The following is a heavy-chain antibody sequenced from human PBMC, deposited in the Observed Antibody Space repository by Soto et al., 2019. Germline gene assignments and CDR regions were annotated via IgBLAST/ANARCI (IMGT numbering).Heavy chain of an antibody. CDR3: ARDVVAAAGMSAYFDY. V-gene: IGHV4-34*01. CDR2: INHSGRT. D-gene: IGHD6-13*01. CDR1: GGSFSGYY. J-gene: IGHJ4*02. Sequence: SETLSLTCAVYGGSFSGYYWSWIRQPPGKGLEWIGEINHSGRTNYNPSLKSRVIISVDTPKNQFSLKLSSVTAADTAVYYWARDVVAAAGMSAYFDYWGQGTLITVSS.